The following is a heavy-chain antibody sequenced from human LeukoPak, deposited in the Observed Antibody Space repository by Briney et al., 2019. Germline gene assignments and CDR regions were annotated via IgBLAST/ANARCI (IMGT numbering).Heavy chain of an antibody. CDR2: ISYDGSNK. J-gene: IGHJ4*02. D-gene: IGHD6-19*01. CDR1: GFTFSSYG. Sequence: PGGSLRLSCAASGFTFSSYGMHWVRQAPGKGLEWVAVISYDGSNKYYADSVKGRFTISRDNSKNTLYLQMNSLRAEDTAVYYCAKVQAVAEYYFDYWGQGTLVTVSS. V-gene: IGHV3-30*18. CDR3: AKVQAVAEYYFDY.